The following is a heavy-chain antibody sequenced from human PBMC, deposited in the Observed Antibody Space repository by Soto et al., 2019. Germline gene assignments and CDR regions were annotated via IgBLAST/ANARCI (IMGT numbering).Heavy chain of an antibody. D-gene: IGHD3-22*01. CDR3: ARDIRPYVTMISVDAFDI. Sequence: QVQLVQSGAEVKKPGASVKVSCKASGYTFTGYYMHWVRQAPGQGLEWMGWINPNSGDTYYEQKFQGRVTMARDTSISTAYMELNRLRSDDTAVFYCARDIRPYVTMISVDAFDIWGQGTMVTVSS. CDR1: GYTFTGYY. J-gene: IGHJ3*02. V-gene: IGHV1-2*02. CDR2: INPNSGDT.